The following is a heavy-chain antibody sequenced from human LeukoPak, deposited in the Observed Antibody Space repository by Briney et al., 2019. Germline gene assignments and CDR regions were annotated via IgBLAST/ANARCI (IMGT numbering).Heavy chain of an antibody. CDR3: AKAAIYDSSGYYLDY. J-gene: IGHJ4*02. CDR1: GFTFSSYG. V-gene: IGHV3-30*18. CDR2: ISYDGSNK. Sequence: QSGGSLRLSCAASGFTFSSYGMHWVRQAPGKGLEWVAVISYDGSNKYYADSVKGRFTISRDNSKNTLYLQMNSLRAEDTAVYYCAKAAIYDSSGYYLDYWGQGTLVTVSS. D-gene: IGHD3-22*01.